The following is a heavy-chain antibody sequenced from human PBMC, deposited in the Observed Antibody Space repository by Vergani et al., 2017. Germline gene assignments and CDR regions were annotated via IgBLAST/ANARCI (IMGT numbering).Heavy chain of an antibody. CDR2: ISYDGSNK. Sequence: QVQLVESGGGVVQPGRSLRLSCAASGFTFSSYGMHWVRQAPGKGLEWVAVISYDGSNKYYADSVKGRFTISRDNSKNTLYLQMNSLRAEDTAVYYCADENGSETAWGQGTLVTVSS. D-gene: IGHD3-10*01. V-gene: IGHV3-30*18. CDR1: GFTFSSYG. CDR3: ADENGSETA. J-gene: IGHJ5*02.